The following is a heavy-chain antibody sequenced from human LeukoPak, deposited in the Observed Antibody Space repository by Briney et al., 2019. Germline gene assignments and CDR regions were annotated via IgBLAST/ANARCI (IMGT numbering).Heavy chain of an antibody. CDR2: TSSDLNVK. Sequence: PGGSPRLSCAASGFTFRNYVIHWVRQAPGKGLEWVAVTSSDLNVKLYADSVKGRFTISRDNSRSTLYLQMNSLRPEDTAIYYCAREGYYGSGSPPSLYFDYWGQGTLATVSS. D-gene: IGHD3-10*01. J-gene: IGHJ4*02. CDR3: AREGYYGSGSPPSLYFDY. CDR1: GFTFRNYV. V-gene: IGHV3-30-3*01.